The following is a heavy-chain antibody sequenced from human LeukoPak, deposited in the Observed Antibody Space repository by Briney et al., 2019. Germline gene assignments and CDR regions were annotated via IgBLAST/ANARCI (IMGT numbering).Heavy chain of an antibody. J-gene: IGHJ4*02. V-gene: IGHV3-48*02. CDR2: ISSSSTTI. CDR1: GFTFSSYS. Sequence: GGSLRLSCAASGFTFSSYSMNWVRQAPGKGLEWVSYISSSSTTIYYADSVKGRFTISRDNAKNSLYLQMNSLRDEDTAVYYCASHSSSGWYYFDYWGQGTLVTVSS. CDR3: ASHSSSGWYYFDY. D-gene: IGHD6-19*01.